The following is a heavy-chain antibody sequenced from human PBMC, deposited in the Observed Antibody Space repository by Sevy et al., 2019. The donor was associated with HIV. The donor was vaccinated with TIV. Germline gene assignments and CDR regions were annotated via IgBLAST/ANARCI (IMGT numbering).Heavy chain of an antibody. D-gene: IGHD6-19*01. CDR2: ISYDGSNK. J-gene: IGHJ6*02. V-gene: IGHV3-30*18. Sequence: GGSLRLSCAASGFTFSSYGMHWVRQAPGKGLEWVAVISYDGSNKYYADSVKGQFTISRDNSKNTLYLQMNSLKAEDTAVYYCAKDRFLGLANYYYYSGMDVWGQGTTVTVSS. CDR3: AKDRFLGLANYYYYSGMDV. CDR1: GFTFSSYG.